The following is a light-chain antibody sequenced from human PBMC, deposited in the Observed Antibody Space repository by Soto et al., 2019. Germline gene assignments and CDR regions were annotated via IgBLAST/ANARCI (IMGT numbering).Light chain of an antibody. CDR3: CSFAGSRNWV. CDR2: DVS. V-gene: IGLV2-11*01. Sequence: QSVLTQPRSVSGSPGQSVTISCTGTSSDVGGYNYVSWYQQHPGKAPKLLIYDVSKRPSGVPDRISGSKSGNTASLTISGLQAEDEADYYCCSFAGSRNWVFGGGTKVTVL. J-gene: IGLJ3*02. CDR1: SSDVGGYNY.